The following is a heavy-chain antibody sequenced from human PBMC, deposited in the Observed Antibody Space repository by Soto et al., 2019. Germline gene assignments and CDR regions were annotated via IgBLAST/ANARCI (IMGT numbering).Heavy chain of an antibody. J-gene: IGHJ5*02. D-gene: IGHD3-3*01. CDR2: INHSGST. Sequence: SETLSLTCAVYGGSFSGYYWSWIRQPPGKGLEWIGEINHSGSTNYNPSLKSRVTISVDTSKNQFSLKLSSVTAADTAVYYCARGLEGGSIFGVAPLRFDPWGQGTLVTVSS. CDR1: GGSFSGYY. CDR3: ARGLEGGSIFGVAPLRFDP. V-gene: IGHV4-34*01.